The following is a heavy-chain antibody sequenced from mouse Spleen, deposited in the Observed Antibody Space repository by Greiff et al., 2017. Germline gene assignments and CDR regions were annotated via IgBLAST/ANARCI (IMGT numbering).Heavy chain of an antibody. CDR1: GYTFTDYY. D-gene: IGHD2-5*01. CDR2: INPNNGGT. J-gene: IGHJ2*01. Sequence: EVQLQQSGPELVKPGASVKISCKASGYTFTDYYMNWVKQSHGKSLEWIGDINPNNGGTSYNQKFKGKATLTVDKSSSTAYMELRSLTSEDSAVYYCARSSYYYSNYYFDYWGQGTTLTVSS. V-gene: IGHV1-26*01. CDR3: ARSSYYYSNYYFDY.